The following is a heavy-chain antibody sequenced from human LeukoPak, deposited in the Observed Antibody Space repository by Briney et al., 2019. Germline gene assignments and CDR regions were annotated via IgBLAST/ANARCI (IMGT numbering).Heavy chain of an antibody. D-gene: IGHD5-18*01. V-gene: IGHV3-74*01. CDR2: VKGDGTTT. J-gene: IGHJ4*02. CDR3: ARGPRYSFGSAFDY. Sequence: GGSLRLSCAASGFTLSTYWMHWVRQAPGKGLVWVSRVKGDGTTTTYADSVKGRFTISRDNAKNTLYLQMNSLRAEDTAVYYCARGPRYSFGSAFDYWGQGTLVTVSS. CDR1: GFTLSTYW.